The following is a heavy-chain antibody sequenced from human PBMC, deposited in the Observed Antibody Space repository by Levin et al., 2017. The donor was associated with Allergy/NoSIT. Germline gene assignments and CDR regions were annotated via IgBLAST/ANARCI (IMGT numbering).Heavy chain of an antibody. D-gene: IGHD2-15*01. Sequence: ASVKVSCEASGFTFSNYAMSWVRQAPGKGLEWVSAISGGSDSTYYADSVKGRFTISRDNSKNTLYLQMNSLTAEDTAVYYCVKGGGSCCFDYWGQGTLVTVSS. CDR2: ISGGSDST. CDR1: GFTFSNYA. V-gene: IGHV3-23*01. J-gene: IGHJ4*02. CDR3: VKGGGSCCFDY.